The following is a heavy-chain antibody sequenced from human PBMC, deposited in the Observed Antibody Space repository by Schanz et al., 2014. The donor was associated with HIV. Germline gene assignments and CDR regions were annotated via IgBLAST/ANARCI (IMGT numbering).Heavy chain of an antibody. D-gene: IGHD3-10*01. CDR3: AREGYGSGTNGFDY. Sequence: VQLLESGGGLVQPGGSLRLSCEASGFTFSDYAMSWARQAPGKGLEWVAAMWYDESHKGYADSVKGRFTISRDTFKNTVYLQMNSLSAEDTAVYYCAREGYGSGTNGFDYWGQGTLVTVSS. CDR1: GFTFSDYA. V-gene: IGHV3-33*08. J-gene: IGHJ4*02. CDR2: MWYDESHK.